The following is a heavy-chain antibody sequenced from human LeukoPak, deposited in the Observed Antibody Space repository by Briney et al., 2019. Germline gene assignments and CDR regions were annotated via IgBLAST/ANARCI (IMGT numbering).Heavy chain of an antibody. Sequence: SVKVSCKASGGTFSSYAISWVRQAPGQGLEWMGGIIPIFGTANYAQKFQDRVTITADESTSTAYVELSSLRSEDTAVYYCARIVGATFGDNWFDPWGQGTLVTVSS. CDR3: ARIVGATFGDNWFDP. V-gene: IGHV1-69*13. CDR1: GGTFSSYA. CDR2: IIPIFGTA. J-gene: IGHJ5*02. D-gene: IGHD1-26*01.